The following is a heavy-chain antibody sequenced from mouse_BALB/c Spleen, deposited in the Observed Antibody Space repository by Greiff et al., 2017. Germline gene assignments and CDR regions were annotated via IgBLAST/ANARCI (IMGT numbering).Heavy chain of an antibody. V-gene: IGHV7-3*02. D-gene: IGHD3-2*01. CDR3: ARETGLLDY. J-gene: IGHJ2*01. CDR2: IRNKANGYTT. Sequence: DVKLVESGGGLVQPGGSLRLSCATSGFTFTDYYMSWVRQPPGKALEWLGFIRNKANGYTTEYSASVKGRFTISRDNSQSILYLQMNTLRAEDSATYYCARETGLLDYWGQGTTLTVSS. CDR1: GFTFTDYY.